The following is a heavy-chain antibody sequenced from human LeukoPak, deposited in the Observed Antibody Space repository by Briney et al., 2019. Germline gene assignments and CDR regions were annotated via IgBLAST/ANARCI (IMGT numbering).Heavy chain of an antibody. D-gene: IGHD3-22*01. J-gene: IGHJ4*02. V-gene: IGHV1-69*04. CDR3: ARDRLYYYDSSGYYQTPDY. CDR2: IIPIFGIA. Sequence: SVKVSCKASGSTFSSYAISWVRQAPGQGLEWMGRIIPIFGIANYAQKFQGRVTITADKSTSTAYMELSSLRSEDTAVYYCARDRLYYYDSSGYYQTPDYWGQGTLVSVSS. CDR1: GSTFSSYA.